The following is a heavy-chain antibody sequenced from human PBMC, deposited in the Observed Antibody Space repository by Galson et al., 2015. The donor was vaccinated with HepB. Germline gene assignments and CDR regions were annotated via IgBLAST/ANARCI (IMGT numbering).Heavy chain of an antibody. Sequence: SLRLSCAASGFTVTINYMSWVRQAPGKGLEWVSVIYNDGSTYYADSVKGRFTISRDNSKNTLYLLLNSVRAEDTAVYYCARDQGDDYVNYYYYHGMDVWGQGTTVTVSS. V-gene: IGHV3-53*05. CDR2: IYNDGST. J-gene: IGHJ6*02. CDR3: ARDQGDDYVNYYYYHGMDV. CDR1: GFTVTINY. D-gene: IGHD4-17*01.